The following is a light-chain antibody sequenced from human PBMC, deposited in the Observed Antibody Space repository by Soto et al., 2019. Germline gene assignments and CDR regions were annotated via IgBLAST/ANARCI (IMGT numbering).Light chain of an antibody. CDR3: QQYNNWPPIT. Sequence: DIQMTQSPSTLSASVGDRITITCRASQSISSSLAWYEQEPGKAPTLLVYMASTLQSGVPSRFGGAGSGTEFTLTISSLQPDDFAVYYCQQYNNWPPITFGQGTRLEIK. J-gene: IGKJ5*01. V-gene: IGKV1-5*03. CDR2: MAS. CDR1: QSISSS.